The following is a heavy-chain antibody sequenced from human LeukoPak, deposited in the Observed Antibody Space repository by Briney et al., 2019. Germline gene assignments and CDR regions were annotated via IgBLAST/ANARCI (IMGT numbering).Heavy chain of an antibody. CDR3: TTDQDCSSTSCYTWFHYYYMDV. V-gene: IGHV3-15*01. J-gene: IGHJ6*03. D-gene: IGHD2-2*02. Sequence: GGSLRLSCAASGFTFSNAWMSWVRQAPGKGLEWVGRIKSKTDGGTTDYAAPVKGRFTISRDDSKNTLYLQMNSLKTGDTAVYYCTTDQDCSSTSCYTWFHYYYMDVWGKGTTVTVSS. CDR1: GFTFSNAW. CDR2: IKSKTDGGTT.